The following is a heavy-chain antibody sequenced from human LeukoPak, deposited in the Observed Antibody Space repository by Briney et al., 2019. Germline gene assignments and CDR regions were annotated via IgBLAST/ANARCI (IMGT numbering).Heavy chain of an antibody. CDR1: GFTLSSYG. D-gene: IGHD2-8*02. V-gene: IGHV3-30*02. CDR2: IRYDESDK. CDR3: AKDFYWAFDY. J-gene: IGHJ4*02. Sequence: PGGSLRLSCTASGFTLSSYGMHWVRQAPGRGLDWVAHIRYDESDKYYADSVKGRFTISRDISKNTVYLQMNSLRVEDTAVYYCAKDFYWAFDYWGQGTLVTVSS.